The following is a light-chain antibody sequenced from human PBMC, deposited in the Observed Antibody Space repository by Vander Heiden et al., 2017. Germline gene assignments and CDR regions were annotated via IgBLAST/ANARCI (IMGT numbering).Light chain of an antibody. CDR2: AAS. CDR1: QSINNY. Sequence: DIQMTQSPSSLSASVGDRVTITCRASQSINNYLIWYQQKPGQAPNVLIYAASSLQSGVPSTFSGSGSGTDFTLTITSLQREDFATYYCQQTDSTPHTFGGGTKLDMK. CDR3: QQTDSTPHT. J-gene: IGKJ4*01. V-gene: IGKV1-39*01.